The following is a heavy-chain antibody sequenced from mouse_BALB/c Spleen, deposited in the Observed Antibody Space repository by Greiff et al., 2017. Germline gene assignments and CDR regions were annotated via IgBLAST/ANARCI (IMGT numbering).Heavy chain of an antibody. J-gene: IGHJ2*01. Sequence: QVQLQQPGAELVRPGASVKLSCKASGYTFTSYWINWVKQRPGQGLEWIGNIYPSDSYTNYNQKFKDKATLTVDKSSSTAYMQLSSPTSEDSAVYYCTRSGLWDGYFYYFDYWGQGTTLTVSS. CDR3: TRSGLWDGYFYYFDY. D-gene: IGHD2-3*01. CDR2: IYPSDSYT. CDR1: GYTFTSYW. V-gene: IGHV1-69*02.